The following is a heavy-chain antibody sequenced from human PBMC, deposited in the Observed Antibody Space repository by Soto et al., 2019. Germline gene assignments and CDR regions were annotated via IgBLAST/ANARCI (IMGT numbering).Heavy chain of an antibody. V-gene: IGHV4-39*01. CDR3: AGGMGYDYGDYKGPDYFDY. CDR2: IYYSGST. D-gene: IGHD4-17*01. CDR1: GGSISSSSYY. Sequence: QLQLQESGPGLVKPSETLSLTCTVSGGSISSSSYYWGWIRQPPGKGLEWIGSIYYSGSTYYNPSLKSRVTISVDTSKNQFSLKLSSVTAADTAVYYCAGGMGYDYGDYKGPDYFDYWGQGTLVTVSS. J-gene: IGHJ4*02.